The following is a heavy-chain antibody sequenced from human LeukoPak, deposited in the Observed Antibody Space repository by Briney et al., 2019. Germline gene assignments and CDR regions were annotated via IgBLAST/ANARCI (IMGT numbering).Heavy chain of an antibody. D-gene: IGHD3-22*01. J-gene: IGHJ4*02. CDR2: INGHNGDT. CDR3: ARGVSKDDSSGYYYGDY. V-gene: IGHV1-18*01. CDR1: GYTFSSSG. Sequence: ASVKVSCKASGYTFSSSGISWVRQAPGLGLEWMGWINGHNGDTIYAQNFQGRVAMTAGTSTGTAYMELRSLTSDDTAVYYCARGVSKDDSSGYYYGDYWGQGTLVTVSS.